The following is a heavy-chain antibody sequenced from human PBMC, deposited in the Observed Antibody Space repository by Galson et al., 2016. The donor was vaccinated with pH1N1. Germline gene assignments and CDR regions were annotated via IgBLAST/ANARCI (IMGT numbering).Heavy chain of an antibody. CDR2: IYRSGTT. Sequence: LSLTCTVSGGSISSGNYYWTWIRQPAGKGLEWIGRIYRSGTTIYNPSLKSRVTLSLDTSRNHFSLRLNSVTAADMAVYYCAREYSGYDWEGERFDIWGQGTMVTVSS. V-gene: IGHV4-61*02. CDR3: AREYSGYDWEGERFDI. D-gene: IGHD5-12*01. CDR1: GGSISSGNYY. J-gene: IGHJ3*02.